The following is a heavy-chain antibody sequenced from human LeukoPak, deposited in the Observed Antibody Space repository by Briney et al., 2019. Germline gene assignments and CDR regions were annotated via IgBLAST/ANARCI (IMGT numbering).Heavy chain of an antibody. V-gene: IGHV5-51*01. CDR1: EYSFTNYW. J-gene: IGHJ4*02. Sequence: GESLKISCKDSEYSFTNYWIGWVRQMPGKGLEWMGIIRPDDSDTRYSPSFQGQVIISADKSTSTAYLQWSSLKASDTAMYYCTRARHGNCYWDHWGQGTLVTVSS. CDR3: TRARHGNCYWDH. D-gene: IGHD1-7*01. CDR2: IRPDDSDT.